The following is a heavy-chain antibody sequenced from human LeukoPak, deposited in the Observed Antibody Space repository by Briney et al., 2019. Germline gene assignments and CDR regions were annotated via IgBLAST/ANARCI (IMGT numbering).Heavy chain of an antibody. V-gene: IGHV4-39*01. CDR3: ARQVSSTTYYDFWSGYSPYYYYGMDV. CDR1: GGSISSSNYY. CDR2: IYYSGST. J-gene: IGHJ6*02. D-gene: IGHD3-3*01. Sequence: SETLSLTCTVSGGSISSSNYYWGWIRQPPGKGLEWIGSIYYSGSTYYNPSLKSRVTISVDTSKNQFSLKLSSVTAADTAVYYCARQVSSTTYYDFWSGYSPYYYYGMDVWGQGTTVTVSS.